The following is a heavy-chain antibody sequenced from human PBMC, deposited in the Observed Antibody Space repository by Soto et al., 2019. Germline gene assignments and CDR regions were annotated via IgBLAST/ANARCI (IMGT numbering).Heavy chain of an antibody. CDR2: IYYSGST. CDR3: ARGRDSGSYYKLGDAFDI. CDR1: GGSISSGGYY. J-gene: IGHJ3*02. V-gene: IGHV4-31*03. Sequence: SETLSLTCTVSGGSISSGGYYWSWIRQHPGKGLEWIGYIYYSGSTYYNPSLKSRVTISVDTSKNQFSLKLSSVTAADTAVYYCARGRDSGSYYKLGDAFDIWGQGTMVTVSS. D-gene: IGHD3-10*01.